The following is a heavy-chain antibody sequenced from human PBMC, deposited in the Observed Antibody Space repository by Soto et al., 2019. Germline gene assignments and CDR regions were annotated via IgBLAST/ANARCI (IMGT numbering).Heavy chain of an antibody. J-gene: IGHJ6*02. D-gene: IGHD3-10*01. CDR3: CLGEYWYGMDV. V-gene: IGHV3-9*01. CDR1: GFTFDDYA. Sequence: EVQLVESGGGLVQPGRSLRLSCAASGFTFDDYAMHWVRQAPGKGLEWVSGISWNSGSIGYADSVKGRFTISRDNAKNSLYLQMNSLRAEDTALYYCCLGEYWYGMDVWGQGTTVTVSS. CDR2: ISWNSGSI.